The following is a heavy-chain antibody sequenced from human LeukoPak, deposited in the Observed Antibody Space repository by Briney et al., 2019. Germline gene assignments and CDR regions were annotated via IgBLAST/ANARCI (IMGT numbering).Heavy chain of an antibody. CDR1: GGTFSSYA. Sequence: ASVKVSCKASGGTFSSYAISWVRQAPGQGLEWMGGIIPIFGTANYAQKFQGRVTITADKSTSTAYMELSSLRSEDTAVYYCARSLGSYSSSSRYYYYYYMDAWGKGTTVTVSS. V-gene: IGHV1-69*06. CDR3: ARSLGSYSSSSRYYYYYYMDA. CDR2: IIPIFGTA. J-gene: IGHJ6*03. D-gene: IGHD6-6*01.